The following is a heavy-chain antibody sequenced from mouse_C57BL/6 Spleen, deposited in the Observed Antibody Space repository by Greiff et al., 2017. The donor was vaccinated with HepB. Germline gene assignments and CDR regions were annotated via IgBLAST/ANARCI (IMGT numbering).Heavy chain of an antibody. Sequence: QVQLKQSGPELVKPGASVKISCKASGYAFSSSWMNWVKQRPGKGLEWIGRIYPGDGDTNYNGKFKGKATLTADKSSSTAYMQLSSLTSEDSAVYFCAREGTGFAYWGQGTLVTVSA. V-gene: IGHV1-82*01. D-gene: IGHD3-3*01. CDR3: AREGTGFAY. J-gene: IGHJ3*01. CDR2: IYPGDGDT. CDR1: GYAFSSSW.